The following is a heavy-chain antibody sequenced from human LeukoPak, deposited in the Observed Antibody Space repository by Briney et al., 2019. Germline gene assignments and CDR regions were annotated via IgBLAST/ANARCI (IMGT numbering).Heavy chain of an antibody. CDR1: GGSISSSSYY. CDR3: ARRDFTSRKYYFDY. CDR2: IYYSGST. J-gene: IGHJ4*02. Sequence: SETLSLTCTVSGGSISSSSYYWGWIRQPPGKGLEWIGSIYYSGSTYYNPSLKSRVTISVDTSKNQFSLKLSSVTAADTAVYYCARRDFTSRKYYFDYWGQGTLVTASS. D-gene: IGHD3-3*01. V-gene: IGHV4-39*01.